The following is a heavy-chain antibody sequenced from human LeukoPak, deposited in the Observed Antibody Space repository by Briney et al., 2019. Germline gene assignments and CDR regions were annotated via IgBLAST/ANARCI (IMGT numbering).Heavy chain of an antibody. V-gene: IGHV4-34*01. CDR1: GGSFSGYY. CDR2: INHSGST. Sequence: PSETLSLTCAVYGGSFSGYYWSWIRQPPGKGLEWLGEINHSGSTNYNPSLKSRVTISVDTSKNQFSLKLSSVTAADTAVYYCARRSTYYYGSGSYYTHRWFDPWGQGTLVTVSS. D-gene: IGHD3-10*01. CDR3: ARRSTYYYGSGSYYTHRWFDP. J-gene: IGHJ5*02.